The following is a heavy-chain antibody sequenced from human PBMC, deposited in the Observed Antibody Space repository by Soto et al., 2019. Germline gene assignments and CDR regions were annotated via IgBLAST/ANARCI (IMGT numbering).Heavy chain of an antibody. CDR1: GGSFSGYY. D-gene: IGHD2-15*01. J-gene: IGHJ6*03. Sequence: SETLSLTCAVYGGSFSGYYWSWIRQPPGKGLEWIGEINHSGSTNYNPSLKSRVTISVDTSKNQFSLKLSSVTAADTAVYYCARGYCSGGSCYSESDYYYYYMDVWGKGTTVTVSS. CDR3: ARGYCSGGSCYSESDYYYYYMDV. V-gene: IGHV4-34*01. CDR2: INHSGST.